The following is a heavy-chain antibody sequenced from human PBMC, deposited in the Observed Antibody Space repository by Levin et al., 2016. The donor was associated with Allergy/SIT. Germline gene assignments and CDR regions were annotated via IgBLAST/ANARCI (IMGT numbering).Heavy chain of an antibody. J-gene: IGHJ3*02. CDR2: IYYSGTT. CDR3: ARLFRGILLKHAFDI. Sequence: GSLRLSCTVSGGSISSSSYYWGWIRQPPGKGLEWIANIYYSGTTYYNPSLKSRVTISVDTSKNQFSLKLSSVTAADTAVYYCARLFRGILLKHAFDIWGQGTMVTVSS. V-gene: IGHV4-39*01. CDR1: GGSISSSSYY. D-gene: IGHD3-10*01.